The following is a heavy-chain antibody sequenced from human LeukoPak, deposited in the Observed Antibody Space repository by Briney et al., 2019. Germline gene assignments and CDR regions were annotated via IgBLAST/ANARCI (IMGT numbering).Heavy chain of an antibody. V-gene: IGHV4-34*01. J-gene: IGHJ5*02. Sequence: SETLSLTCAVYGGSFGGYYWSWIRQPPGKGLEWIGEINHSGSTNYNPSLKSRVTISVDTSKNQFSLKLSSVTAADTAVYYCARAPIVVVPAAGTGWFDPWGQGTLVTVSS. CDR3: ARAPIVVVPAAGTGWFDP. D-gene: IGHD2-2*01. CDR2: INHSGST. CDR1: GGSFGGYY.